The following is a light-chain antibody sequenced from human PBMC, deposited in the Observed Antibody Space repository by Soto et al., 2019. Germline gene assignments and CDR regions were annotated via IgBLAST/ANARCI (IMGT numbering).Light chain of an antibody. Sequence: QSALTQPASVSGSPGQSITISCTGTSSDVGRYNYVSWYQQHPGKAPKLTIYDVSNRPSGVSSRFSGSKYGNTASLTISGLQAEDEADYYCSSFTSSSTYVFGTGTKVTVL. CDR2: DVS. V-gene: IGLV2-14*01. CDR3: SSFTSSSTYV. CDR1: SSDVGRYNY. J-gene: IGLJ1*01.